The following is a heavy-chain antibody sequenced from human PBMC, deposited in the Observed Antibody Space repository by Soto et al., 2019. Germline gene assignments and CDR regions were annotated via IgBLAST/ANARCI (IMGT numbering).Heavy chain of an antibody. V-gene: IGHV3-74*01. D-gene: IGHD3-10*01. Sequence: HPGGSLRLSCAASGFHFGPFWMHWVRQAPGKGLVWVSHINSDGTTIVYADSVKGRFTISRDNAKNTLYLQMNSLRVEDTAVYFCVRDRGYPDSFDIWGPGTLVTVSS. CDR3: VRDRGYPDSFDI. CDR2: INSDGTTI. J-gene: IGHJ3*02. CDR1: GFHFGPFW.